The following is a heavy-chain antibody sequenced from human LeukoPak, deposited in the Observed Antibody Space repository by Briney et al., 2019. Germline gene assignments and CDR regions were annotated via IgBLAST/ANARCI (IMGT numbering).Heavy chain of an antibody. CDR2: ISSSNSYI. CDR1: GFTFSSYS. D-gene: IGHD6-13*01. Sequence: PGGSLRLSCAASGFTFSSYSMNWVRQAPGKGLEWVSSISSSNSYIYYADSVKGRFTISRDNAKNSLYLQMNSLRAEDTAVYYCARDRHSIRSADYWGQGTLVTVSS. V-gene: IGHV3-21*01. CDR3: ARDRHSIRSADY. J-gene: IGHJ4*02.